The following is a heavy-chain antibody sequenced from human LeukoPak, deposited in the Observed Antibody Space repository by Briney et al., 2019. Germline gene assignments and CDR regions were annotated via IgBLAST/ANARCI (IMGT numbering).Heavy chain of an antibody. D-gene: IGHD2-2*01. J-gene: IGHJ5*02. V-gene: IGHV3-23*01. CDR1: GFTFSSNA. CDR3: AKGQRYCSSTSCYQDNWFDP. Sequence: GGSLRLSCAASGFTFSSNAMSWVRQAPGKGLEWVPAISGSGGSTYYADSVKGRFTISRDNSKNTLYLQMNSLRAEDTAVYYCAKGQRYCSSTSCYQDNWFDPWGQGTLVTVSS. CDR2: ISGSGGST.